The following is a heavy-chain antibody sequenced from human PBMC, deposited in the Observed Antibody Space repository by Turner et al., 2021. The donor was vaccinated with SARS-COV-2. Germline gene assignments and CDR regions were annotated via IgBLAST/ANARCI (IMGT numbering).Heavy chain of an antibody. D-gene: IGHD1-1*01. Sequence: QVQLQESCPGLVRPSETLSRTCTVSGGSISAQSWSWIRQSPGRGLEWIGYFYKIGSIDYNPTLRSRVTISVDTSKNQLSLNLISMTAADTAVYYCARHQGSTSGYDHGMNVWGQGTAVIVSS. CDR2: FYKIGSI. J-gene: IGHJ6*02. CDR1: GGSISAQS. CDR3: ARHQGSTSGYDHGMNV. V-gene: IGHV4-59*08.